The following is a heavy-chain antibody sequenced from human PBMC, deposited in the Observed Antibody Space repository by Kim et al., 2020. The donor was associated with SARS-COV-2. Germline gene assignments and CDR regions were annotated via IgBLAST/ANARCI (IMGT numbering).Heavy chain of an antibody. CDR2: IHAGNGDT. V-gene: IGHV1-3*01. CDR1: GYTFTSYG. J-gene: IGHJ6*02. D-gene: IGHD1-7*01. CDR3: ARRTYADV. Sequence: ASVKVSCKASGYTFTSYGLLWVRQAPGQRLEWMGWIHAGNGDTKYSQKFQGRVTITRDTSANTVYMEVSSLRSEDTAVYYCARRTYADVWGQGTTVTVSS.